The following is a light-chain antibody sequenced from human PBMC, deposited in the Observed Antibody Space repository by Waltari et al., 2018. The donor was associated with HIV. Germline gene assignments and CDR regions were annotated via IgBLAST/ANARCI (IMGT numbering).Light chain of an antibody. CDR3: SSYMRSHTLV. CDR2: DVD. CDR1: STDIDIYKF. J-gene: IGLJ2*01. V-gene: IGLV2-14*01. Sequence: QSALTQPASVSGSPGQSITISCSGTSTDIDIYKFVSWYRQFPGKAPQLFISDVDSRPVLIPLLFSGSKSGSAASLTISGLQTDDEADYYCSSYMRSHTLVFGGGTKLTVL.